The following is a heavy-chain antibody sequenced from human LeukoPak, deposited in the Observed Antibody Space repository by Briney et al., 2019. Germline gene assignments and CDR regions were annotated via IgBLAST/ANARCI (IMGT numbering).Heavy chain of an antibody. J-gene: IGHJ4*02. CDR3: ARDILVGSSGSLPFDY. CDR1: GGSISSYY. V-gene: IGHV4-4*07. D-gene: IGHD3-22*01. Sequence: SETLSLTCTVSGGSISSYYWSWIRQPPGKGLEWIGRIYTSGSTNYNPSLKSRVTMSVDTSKNQFSLKLSSVTAADTAVYYCARDILVGSSGSLPFDYWGQGTLVTVSS. CDR2: IYTSGST.